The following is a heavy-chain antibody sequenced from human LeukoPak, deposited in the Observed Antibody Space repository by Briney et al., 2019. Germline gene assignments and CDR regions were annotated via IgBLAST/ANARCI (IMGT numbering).Heavy chain of an antibody. CDR2: ICTGSSDI. CDR3: TRDLMDYDVSTGLHHYYMDV. CDR1: GFTFSTSG. J-gene: IGHJ6*02. D-gene: IGHD3-9*01. V-gene: IGHV3-21*05. Sequence: GGSLRLSCAGSGFTFSTSGMNWVRQAPGEGLELVSFICTGSSDIYYADSVKGRFTISRDNAKDSLYLQMNSLRAEDTAVYYCTRDLMDYDVSTGLHHYYMDVWGQGTTVTVSS.